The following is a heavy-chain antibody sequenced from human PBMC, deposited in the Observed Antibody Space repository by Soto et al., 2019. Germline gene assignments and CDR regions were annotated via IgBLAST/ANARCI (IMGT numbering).Heavy chain of an antibody. CDR3: ARDSTTWFPYYGIDV. Sequence: SETLSLTCTVSGGSVSSGSYYWSWIRQPPGKGLEWIGDVSDSGRTNYNPSLRSRVTISVDTSKNQFSLRLNSVTAADTAVYYCARDSTTWFPYYGIDVWGQGTTVTVSS. CDR2: VSDSGRT. CDR1: GGSVSSGSYY. D-gene: IGHD2-2*01. V-gene: IGHV4-61*01. J-gene: IGHJ6*02.